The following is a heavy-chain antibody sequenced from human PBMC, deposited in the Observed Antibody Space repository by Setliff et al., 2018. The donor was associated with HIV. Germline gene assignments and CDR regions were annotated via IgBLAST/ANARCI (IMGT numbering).Heavy chain of an antibody. Sequence: SETLSLTCIVSGGSVNIGAYYWSWIRQPAGKGLEWIGRMYTTGSTKYNPSLESRVTMSLDTSKNHFSLELSSVTAADTAVYYCAREPGSGWYYFDNWGQGTLVTVS. V-gene: IGHV4-61*02. CDR2: MYTTGST. D-gene: IGHD6-19*01. CDR3: AREPGSGWYYFDN. J-gene: IGHJ4*02. CDR1: GGSVNIGAYY.